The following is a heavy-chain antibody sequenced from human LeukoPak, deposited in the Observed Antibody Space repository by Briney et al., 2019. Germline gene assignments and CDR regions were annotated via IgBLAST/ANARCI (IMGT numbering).Heavy chain of an antibody. D-gene: IGHD6-6*01. CDR1: GGTFSSYA. J-gene: IGHJ6*03. CDR2: IIPIFGTA. CDR3: ARAPYSSSGAYYYYYYMDV. V-gene: IGHV1-69*05. Sequence: SVKVSCKASGGTFSSYAISWVRQAPGQGLEWMGGIIPIFGTANYAQKFQGRVTITTDESTSTAYTELSSLRSEDTAVYYCARAPYSSSGAYYYYYYMDVWGKGTTVTVSS.